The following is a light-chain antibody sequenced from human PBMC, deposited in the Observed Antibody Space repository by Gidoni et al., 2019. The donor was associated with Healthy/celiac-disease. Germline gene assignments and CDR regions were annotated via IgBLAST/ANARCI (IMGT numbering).Light chain of an antibody. CDR2: GAS. J-gene: IGKJ2*01. Sequence: EIVFTPSPGTLSLSPGERATLSCRASQSVSSSYLAWYQQKPGQAPRLLIYGASSRATGTPDRCSGSGSGTDFTLTISRLEPEDVAVYYCQQYGSIPYTFGQGTKLEIK. CDR3: QQYGSIPYT. CDR1: QSVSSSY. V-gene: IGKV3-20*01.